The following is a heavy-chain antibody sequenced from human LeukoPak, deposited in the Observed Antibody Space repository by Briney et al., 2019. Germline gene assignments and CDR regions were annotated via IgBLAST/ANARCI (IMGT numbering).Heavy chain of an antibody. D-gene: IGHD2-2*01. J-gene: IGHJ4*02. Sequence: SVKVSCKASGGTFSSYATSWVRPAPGQGLEWMGGIIPIFGTANYAQKFQGRVTITADESTSTAYMELSSLRSEDTAVYYCARGWNQLPPGYWGQGTLVTVSS. CDR2: IIPIFGTA. V-gene: IGHV1-69*13. CDR1: GGTFSSYA. CDR3: ARGWNQLPPGY.